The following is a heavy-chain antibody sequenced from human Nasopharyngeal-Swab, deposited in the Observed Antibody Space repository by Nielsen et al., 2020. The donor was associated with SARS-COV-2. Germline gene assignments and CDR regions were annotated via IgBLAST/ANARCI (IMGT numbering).Heavy chain of an antibody. V-gene: IGHV4-30-4*01. J-gene: IGHJ6*02. CDR3: ARGSPRGGGSYSWAKYYYYGMDV. CDR2: IYYSGST. CDR1: GGSISSGDYY. Sequence: SETLSLTCTVSGGSISSGDYYWSWIRQPPGKGLEWIGYIYYSGSTYYNPSLKSRVTISVDTSKNQFSLKLSSVTAADTAVYYCARGSPRGGGSYSWAKYYYYGMDVWGQGTTVTVSS. D-gene: IGHD2-21*02.